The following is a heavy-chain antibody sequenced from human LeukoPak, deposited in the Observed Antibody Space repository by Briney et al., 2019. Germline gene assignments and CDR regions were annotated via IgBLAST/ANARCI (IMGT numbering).Heavy chain of an antibody. CDR2: MIPNSGNT. CDR3: ARRRWLSGAGDY. D-gene: IGHD6-19*01. Sequence: ASVKVSCKASGYTFTSYDINWVRQATGQGLEWRGWMIPNSGNTGYAQKFQGRVTMTRNTSISTAYMELSSLRSEDTAVYYCARRRWLSGAGDYWGQGTLVTVSS. CDR1: GYTFTSYD. V-gene: IGHV1-8*01. J-gene: IGHJ4*02.